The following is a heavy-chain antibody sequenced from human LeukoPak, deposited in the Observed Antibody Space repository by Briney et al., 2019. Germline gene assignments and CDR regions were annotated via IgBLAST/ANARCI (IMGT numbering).Heavy chain of an antibody. CDR1: GFTFSDYA. D-gene: IGHD6-19*01. J-gene: IGHJ6*03. V-gene: IGHV3-23*01. CDR2: VSDSGTST. CDR3: AKPYSSGWSPYYHYYMDV. Sequence: PGGSLRLSCEVSGFTFSDYAMTWVRQALGKGLEWVSSVSDSGTSTYYADSVKGRFTISRDNSKNTLYLQMSTLRAEDTAVYFCAKPYSSGWSPYYHYYMDVWGTGTTATVSS.